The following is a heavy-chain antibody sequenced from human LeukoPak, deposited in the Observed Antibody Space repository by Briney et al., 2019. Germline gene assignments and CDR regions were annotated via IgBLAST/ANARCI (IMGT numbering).Heavy chain of an antibody. CDR3: ARDSCSGGSCYPYNWFDP. V-gene: IGHV1-46*01. J-gene: IGHJ5*02. Sequence: ASVKVSCKASGYTFTSYYMHWVRQAPGQGLEWMGIINPSGGSTSYAQKFQGRVTMTRDMSTSTVYMELSSLRSEDTAVYYCARDSCSGGSCYPYNWFDPWGQGTLVTVSS. CDR2: INPSGGST. CDR1: GYTFTSYY. D-gene: IGHD2-15*01.